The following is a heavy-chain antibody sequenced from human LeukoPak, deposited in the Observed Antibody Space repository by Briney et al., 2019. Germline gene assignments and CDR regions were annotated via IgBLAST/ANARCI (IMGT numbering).Heavy chain of an antibody. Sequence: ALVKVSCKASGYTFTGYYMHWVRQAPGQGLEWMGWINPNSGGTNYAQKFQGGVTMTRDTSISTAYMELSRLRSDDTAVYYCASTLQYYYDSSGYPDGFDIWGQGTMVTVSS. CDR2: INPNSGGT. CDR3: ASTLQYYYDSSGYPDGFDI. V-gene: IGHV1-2*02. CDR1: GYTFTGYY. J-gene: IGHJ3*02. D-gene: IGHD3-22*01.